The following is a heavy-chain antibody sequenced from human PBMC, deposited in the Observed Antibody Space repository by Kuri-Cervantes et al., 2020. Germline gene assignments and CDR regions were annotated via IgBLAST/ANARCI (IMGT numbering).Heavy chain of an antibody. Sequence: GESLKISCAASGFTFSSYGMHWVRQAPGKGLEWVAVISYDGSNKYYADSVKGRFTISRDNSKNTLYLQMNSLRAEDTAVYYCARGWDLPDGMDVWGQGTTVTVSS. D-gene: IGHD1-26*01. CDR2: ISYDGSNK. CDR1: GFTFSSYG. J-gene: IGHJ6*02. V-gene: IGHV3-30*19. CDR3: ARGWDLPDGMDV.